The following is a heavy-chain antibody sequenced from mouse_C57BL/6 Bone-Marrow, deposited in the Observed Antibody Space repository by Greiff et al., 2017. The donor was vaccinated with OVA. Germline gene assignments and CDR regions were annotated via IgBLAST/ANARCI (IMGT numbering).Heavy chain of an antibody. V-gene: IGHV1-55*01. CDR1: GYTFTSYW. Sequence: VQLQQPGAELVKPGASVKMSCKASGYTFTSYWITWVKQRPGQGLEWIGVIYPGCGSTTYNEKFKSKATLTVDTSSSTAYMQLSSLTAEDSAVYYCARLGGYWYFDVWGTGTTVTVSS. CDR2: IYPGCGST. J-gene: IGHJ1*03. CDR3: ARLGGYWYFDV.